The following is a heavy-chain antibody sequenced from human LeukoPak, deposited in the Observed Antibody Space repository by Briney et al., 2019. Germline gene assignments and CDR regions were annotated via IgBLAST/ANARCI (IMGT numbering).Heavy chain of an antibody. CDR2: INPNSGGT. V-gene: IGHV1-2*02. CDR3: ARPHTVLYNWFDP. D-gene: IGHD4-11*01. CDR1: GGTFSSYA. Sequence: SSVKVSCKASGGTFSSYAISWVRQAPGQGLEWMGRINPNSGGTNYAQKFQGRVTMTRDTSINTAYMELSRLRSDDTAVYYCARPHTVLYNWFDPWGQGTLVTVSS. J-gene: IGHJ5*02.